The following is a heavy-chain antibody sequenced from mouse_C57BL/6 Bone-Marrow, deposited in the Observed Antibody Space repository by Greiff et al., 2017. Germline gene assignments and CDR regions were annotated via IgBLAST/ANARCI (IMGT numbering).Heavy chain of an antibody. CDR3: ARGSNYAWFAY. J-gene: IGHJ3*01. CDR1: GYTFTSYW. D-gene: IGHD2-5*01. V-gene: IGHV1-50*01. Sequence: QVQLQQPGAELVKPGASVKLSCKASGYTFTSYWMQWVKQRPGQGLEWIGEIDPSDSYTNYNQKFKGKATLTVDTSSSTAYMQLSSLTSEDSAVYYCARGSNYAWFAYWGKGTLVTVSA. CDR2: IDPSDSYT.